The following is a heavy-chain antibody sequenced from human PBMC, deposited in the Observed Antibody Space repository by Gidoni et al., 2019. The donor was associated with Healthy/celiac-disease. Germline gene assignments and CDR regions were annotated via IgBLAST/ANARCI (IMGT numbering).Heavy chain of an antibody. Sequence: QVQLQESGPGLVKPSETLSLTCTVSGGSISSYYWSWIRQPPGKGLEWIGYIYYSGSTNYNPSLKSRVTISVDTSKNQFSLKLSSVTAADTAGYYCASLSSGYCSGGSCYYWYFDLWGRGTLVTVSS. J-gene: IGHJ2*01. CDR3: ASLSSGYCSGGSCYYWYFDL. CDR2: IYYSGST. CDR1: GGSISSYY. D-gene: IGHD2-15*01. V-gene: IGHV4-59*08.